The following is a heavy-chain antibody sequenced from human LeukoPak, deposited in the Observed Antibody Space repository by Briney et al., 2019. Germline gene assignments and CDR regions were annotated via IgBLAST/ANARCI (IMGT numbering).Heavy chain of an antibody. V-gene: IGHV3-21*01. D-gene: IGHD2-2*01. J-gene: IGHJ4*02. CDR3: ARDSRYCSSTSRLDDY. CDR2: ISSSSSYI. CDR1: GFTFSSYS. Sequence: GGSLRLSCAASGFTFSSYSMNWVRQAPGKGLEWVASISSSSSYIYYADSVKGRFTISRDNAKNSLYLQMNSLRAEDTAVYYCARDSRYCSSTSRLDDYWGQGTLVTVSS.